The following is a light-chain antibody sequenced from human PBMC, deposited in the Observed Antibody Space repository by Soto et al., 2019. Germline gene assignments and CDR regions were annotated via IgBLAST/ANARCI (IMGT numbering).Light chain of an antibody. Sequence: DIQVTQSPSSLSASVGDRVTITCRASESIRTYVNWYQQHPGKAPKLLIFGAANLQNGVPSRFGGSGSGTDFSLSISGLQVEDFAPYYCQQPHTAPYTFGHGTKVDIK. V-gene: IGKV1-39*01. CDR1: ESIRTY. CDR3: QQPHTAPYT. J-gene: IGKJ1*01. CDR2: GAA.